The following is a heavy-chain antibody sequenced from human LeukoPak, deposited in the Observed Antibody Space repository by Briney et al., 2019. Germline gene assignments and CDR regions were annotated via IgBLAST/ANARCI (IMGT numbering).Heavy chain of an antibody. Sequence: SETLSLTCTVSGGSIFSGDYYWNWIRQPPGKGLEWIGYIYYNGITYYNPSLKSRVTISVDTSKNQFSLKLSSVTAADTAVYYCAAGALRWLNYWGQGTLVTVSS. CDR2: IYYNGIT. J-gene: IGHJ4*02. CDR3: AAGALRWLNY. CDR1: GGSIFSGDYY. V-gene: IGHV4-30-4*01. D-gene: IGHD4-23*01.